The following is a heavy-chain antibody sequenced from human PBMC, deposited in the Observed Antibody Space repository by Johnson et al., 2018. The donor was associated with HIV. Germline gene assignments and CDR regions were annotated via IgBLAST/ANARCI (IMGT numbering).Heavy chain of an antibody. Sequence: MQLVESGGGVVQPGGSLRLSCAASGLTFDDYGMSWVRQAPGKGLEWVANIKQDGSEKYYVDSVKGRFTISRDNAKNSLYLQMNSLRAEDTAVYYCARDSPTGTTKGYAFDIWGQGTMVTVSS. CDR1: GLTFDDYG. D-gene: IGHD1-7*01. CDR3: ARDSPTGTTKGYAFDI. J-gene: IGHJ3*02. CDR2: IKQDGSEK. V-gene: IGHV3-7*01.